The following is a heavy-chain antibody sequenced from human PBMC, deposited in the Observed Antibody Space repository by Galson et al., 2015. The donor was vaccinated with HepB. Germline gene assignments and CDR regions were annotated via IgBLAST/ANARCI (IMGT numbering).Heavy chain of an antibody. CDR2: IYYSGST. D-gene: IGHD2-8*01. CDR3: ARQDCTNGVCYHYYYYGMDV. V-gene: IGHV4-31*03. J-gene: IGHJ6*02. CDR1: GGSISSGGYY. Sequence: TLSLTCTVSGGSISSGGYYWSWIRQHPGKGLEWIGYIYYSGSTYYNPSLKSRVTISVDTSKNQFSLKLSSVTAADTAVYYCARQDCTNGVCYHYYYYGMDVWGQGTTVTVSS.